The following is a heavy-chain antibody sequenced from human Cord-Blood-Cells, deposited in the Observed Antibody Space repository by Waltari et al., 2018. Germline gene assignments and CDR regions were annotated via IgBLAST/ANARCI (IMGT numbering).Heavy chain of an antibody. CDR3: ARSDDILTGYYDAFDI. CDR2: IITIFGTA. J-gene: IGHJ3*02. CDR1: GATFSSYA. V-gene: IGHV1-69*01. Sequence: QVQLVQSGAEVKQLGTSVKVPCKASGATFSSYAIIWVRQAPGKGLEWMGGIITIFGTANNAQKFQGRVTITADESTSTAYMELSSLRSEDTAVYYCARSDDILTGYYDAFDIWGQGTMVTVSS. D-gene: IGHD3-9*01.